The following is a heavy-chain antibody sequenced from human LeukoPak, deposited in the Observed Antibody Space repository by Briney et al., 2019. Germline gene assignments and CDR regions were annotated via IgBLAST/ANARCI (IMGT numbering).Heavy chain of an antibody. CDR2: INPSGGST. Sequence: GASVKVSCKASGYTFTGYYMHWVRQAPGQGLEWMGIINPSGGSTSYAQKFQGRVTMTRDTSTSTVYMELSSLRSEDTAVYYCARGRIAAAGRDAFDIWGQGTMVTVSS. CDR3: ARGRIAAAGRDAFDI. CDR1: GYTFTGYY. V-gene: IGHV1-46*03. J-gene: IGHJ3*02. D-gene: IGHD6-13*01.